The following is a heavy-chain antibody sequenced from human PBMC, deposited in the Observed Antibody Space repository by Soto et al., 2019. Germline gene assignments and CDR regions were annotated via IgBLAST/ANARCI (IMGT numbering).Heavy chain of an antibody. CDR1: GFTVSSNY. CDR2: IYSGGST. Sequence: VGSLRLSCAASGFTVSSNYMSWVRQAPGKGLEWVSVIYSGGSTYYADSVKGRFTISRDNSKNTLYLQMNSLRAEDTAVYYCARAEGSYGLAFDYWGQGTLVTVSS. V-gene: IGHV3-53*01. CDR3: ARAEGSYGLAFDY. J-gene: IGHJ4*02. D-gene: IGHD3-16*01.